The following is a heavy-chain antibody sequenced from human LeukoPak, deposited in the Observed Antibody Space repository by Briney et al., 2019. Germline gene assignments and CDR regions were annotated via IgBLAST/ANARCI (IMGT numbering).Heavy chain of an antibody. Sequence: GGTLSLFCAASGFTFSSYWMSCVRQAPGKGLEGVANIKQDGSEKYYVDSVKGRFTISRDNAKNSLYLQMNSLRAEDTAVYYCAREYYSGSYYDYWGQGTLVTVSS. V-gene: IGHV3-7*01. J-gene: IGHJ4*02. D-gene: IGHD1-26*01. CDR2: IKQDGSEK. CDR3: AREYYSGSYYDY. CDR1: GFTFSSYW.